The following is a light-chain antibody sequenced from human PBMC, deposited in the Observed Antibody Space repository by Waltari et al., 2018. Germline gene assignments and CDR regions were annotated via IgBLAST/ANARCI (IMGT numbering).Light chain of an antibody. V-gene: IGLV2-23*01. CDR2: EGS. CDR1: SSDVGSYNL. Sequence: QSALTQPASVSGSPGKSITISCTGPSSDVGSYNLVSWYQQHPGKAPKLMIYEGSKRPSGVSNRFSGSKSGNTASLTISGLQAEDEADYYCCSYAGSSTWVFGGGTKLTVL. J-gene: IGLJ3*02. CDR3: CSYAGSSTWV.